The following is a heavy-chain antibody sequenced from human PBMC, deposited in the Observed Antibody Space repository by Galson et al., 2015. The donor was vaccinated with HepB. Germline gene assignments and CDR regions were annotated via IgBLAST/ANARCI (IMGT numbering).Heavy chain of an antibody. CDR1: GYTFTSSG. Sequence: VSCKASGYTFTSSGISWVRQAPGQGLEWMGWISAYNGNTNYAQKLQGRVTMTTDTSTSTAYMELRSLRSDDTAVYYCARVVVVAADYYYYYMDVWGKGTTVTVSS. J-gene: IGHJ6*03. D-gene: IGHD2-15*01. CDR3: ARVVVVAADYYYYYMDV. CDR2: ISAYNGNT. V-gene: IGHV1-18*01.